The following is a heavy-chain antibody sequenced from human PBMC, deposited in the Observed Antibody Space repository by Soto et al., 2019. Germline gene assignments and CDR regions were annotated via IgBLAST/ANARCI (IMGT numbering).Heavy chain of an antibody. V-gene: IGHV4-59*01. CDR2: IYYSWRT. Sequence: QVQLQESGPGLVKPSETLSFTCTVSGASINSYYWSWIRQPPGKGLEWIGYIYYSWRTNYSPSLKSRVTISVDTSRNQFSLKLSSVTAADTAVYYCAASRGYCSGGSCYAWVFDSWGQGTLVTVSS. J-gene: IGHJ4*02. CDR1: GASINSYY. CDR3: AASRGYCSGGSCYAWVFDS. D-gene: IGHD2-15*01.